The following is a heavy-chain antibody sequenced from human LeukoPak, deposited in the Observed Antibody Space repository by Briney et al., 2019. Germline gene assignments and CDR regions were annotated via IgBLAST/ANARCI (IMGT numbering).Heavy chain of an antibody. D-gene: IGHD2-15*01. V-gene: IGHV4-4*07. CDR1: GGSISSYY. J-gene: IGHJ4*02. CDR2: IYTSGST. Sequence: PSETLSLTCTVSGGSISSYYWSWIRQPPGKGLEWIGRIYTSGSTNYNPSLKSRVTMSVDTSKNQFSLKLSSVTAADTAVYYCARVVVAATHDYFDYWGQGTLVTVSS. CDR3: ARVVVAATHDYFDY.